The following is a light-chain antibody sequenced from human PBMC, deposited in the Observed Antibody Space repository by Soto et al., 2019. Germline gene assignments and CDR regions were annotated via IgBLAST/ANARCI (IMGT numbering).Light chain of an antibody. J-gene: IGKJ4*01. V-gene: IGKV3-15*01. CDR1: QSVSSS. CDR3: QQYNNWPPLT. Sequence: EIVLTQSPATMSVSPGETATLSCRASQSVSSSLAWYQQTPGRAPRLLIYGASNRATDIPTRFSGSGSGTEFTLTISGLQSEDFAVYYCQQYNNWPPLTFVGGTKVDIK. CDR2: GAS.